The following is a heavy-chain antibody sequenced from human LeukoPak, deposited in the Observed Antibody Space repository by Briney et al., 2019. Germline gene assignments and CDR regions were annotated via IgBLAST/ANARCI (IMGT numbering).Heavy chain of an antibody. D-gene: IGHD3-10*01. Sequence: SSETLSLTCAVYGGSFSGYYWSWIRQPPGKGLEWIGEINHSGSTNYNPSLKSRVTIDTSKNQFSLKLSSVTAADTAVYYCARDKWGDYYGSGSPRDAFDIWGQGTMVAVSS. CDR2: INHSGST. V-gene: IGHV4-34*01. CDR1: GGSFSGYY. J-gene: IGHJ3*02. CDR3: ARDKWGDYYGSGSPRDAFDI.